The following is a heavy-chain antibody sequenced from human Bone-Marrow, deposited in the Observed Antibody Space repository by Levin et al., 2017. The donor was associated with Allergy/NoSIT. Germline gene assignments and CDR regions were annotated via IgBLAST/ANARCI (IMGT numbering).Heavy chain of an antibody. J-gene: IGHJ4*02. Sequence: SETLSLTCTVSGDSISSGGYYWSWIRQHPGKGLEWIGYIYHSGSTYYNPSLKGRVTISVDTSKNEFSLKLSSVTAADPAVFYCARGEYSYGSGSYYLDYWGQGTLVTVSS. CDR2: IYHSGST. CDR1: GDSISSGGYY. V-gene: IGHV4-31*03. CDR3: ARGEYSYGSGSYYLDY. D-gene: IGHD3-10*01.